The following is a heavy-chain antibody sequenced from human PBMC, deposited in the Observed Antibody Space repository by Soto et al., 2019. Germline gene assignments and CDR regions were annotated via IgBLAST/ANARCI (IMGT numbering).Heavy chain of an antibody. CDR3: ASWSDRYYFDC. Sequence: QVQLVESGGGVVQPGRSLRLSCAASGFTCSTYVMHWVRQAPGEGLEWVAVIWYDGSEKDYADSVKSRFTISRDNSKNTLYLQMNSLRAEDTAVYYCASWSDRYYFDCWGQGTLVTVSS. CDR1: GFTCSTYV. CDR2: IWYDGSEK. J-gene: IGHJ4*02. D-gene: IGHD1-20*01. V-gene: IGHV3-33*01.